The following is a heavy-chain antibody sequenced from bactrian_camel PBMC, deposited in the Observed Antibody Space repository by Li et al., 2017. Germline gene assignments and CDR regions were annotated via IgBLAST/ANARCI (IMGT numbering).Heavy chain of an antibody. D-gene: IGHD5*01. CDR3: AADPSRELWVGYPPYKY. J-gene: IGHJ4*01. CDR1: GFIFSSRY. V-gene: IGHV3-2*01. Sequence: HVQLVESGGGLVQPGGSLRLSCAASGFIFSSRYMTWVCQAPGKGLEWVSSISSTDGTTYYADSVKGRFTISRDNAKNTVYLLMNSLKPEDTAVHYCAADPSRELWVGYPPYKYWGQGTQVTVS. CDR2: ISSTDGTT.